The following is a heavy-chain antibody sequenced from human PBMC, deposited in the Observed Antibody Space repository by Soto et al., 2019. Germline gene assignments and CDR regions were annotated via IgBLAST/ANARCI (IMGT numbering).Heavy chain of an antibody. D-gene: IGHD6-6*01. Sequence: QVQLVESGGGVVQPGRSLRLSCAASGFTFSSYGMHWVRQAPGKGLEWVAVISYDGSNKYYADSVKGRFTISRDNSKNTLYLQMNSLRAEVTAVYYCAKDLGAYSSSSSLDYWGQGTLVTVSS. V-gene: IGHV3-30*18. CDR2: ISYDGSNK. CDR3: AKDLGAYSSSSSLDY. CDR1: GFTFSSYG. J-gene: IGHJ4*02.